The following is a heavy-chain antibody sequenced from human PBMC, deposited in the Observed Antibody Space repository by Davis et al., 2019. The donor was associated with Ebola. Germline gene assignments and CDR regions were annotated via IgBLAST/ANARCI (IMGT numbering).Heavy chain of an antibody. J-gene: IGHJ4*02. CDR3: ARASGTAMVTSWFDY. CDR1: GGSISSGGYY. D-gene: IGHD5-18*01. CDR2: IYYSGST. Sequence: SETLSLTCTVSGGSISSGGYYWSWIRQHPGKGLEWIGYIYYSGSTYYNPSLKRRVTISVDTSKNQFSLKLSSVTAADTAVYYCARASGTAMVTSWFDYWGQGTLVTVSS. V-gene: IGHV4-31*03.